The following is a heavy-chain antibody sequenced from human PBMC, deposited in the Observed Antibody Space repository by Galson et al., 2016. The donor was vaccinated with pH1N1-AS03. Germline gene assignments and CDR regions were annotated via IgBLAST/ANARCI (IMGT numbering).Heavy chain of an antibody. J-gene: IGHJ4*02. CDR2: INPNSGGT. Sequence: SVKVSCKASGYTFTGYYMHWVRQAPGQGLEWMGWINPNSGGTNYAQKFQDRVTMTRDTSISTAYMELSRLRSGDTAVYYCARSHPAFDSSGYYYDYWGQGILVTVSS. D-gene: IGHD3-22*01. V-gene: IGHV1-2*02. CDR3: ARSHPAFDSSGYYYDY. CDR1: GYTFTGYY.